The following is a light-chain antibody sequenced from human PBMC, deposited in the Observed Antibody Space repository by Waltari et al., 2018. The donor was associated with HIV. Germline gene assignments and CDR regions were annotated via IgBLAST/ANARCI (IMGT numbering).Light chain of an antibody. CDR2: GVN. Sequence: QSALTQPRSVSGSPGQSVTITCTGTHRYGNNYKYVSWYQHHPGEAPKLVVFGVNQRPSGVPDLFSGSNSGNTASLTISGLQAEDEGHYYCCSYAGSNIHWVFGGGTKLTVL. CDR1: HRYGNNYKY. CDR3: CSYAGSNIHWV. J-gene: IGLJ3*02. V-gene: IGLV2-11*01.